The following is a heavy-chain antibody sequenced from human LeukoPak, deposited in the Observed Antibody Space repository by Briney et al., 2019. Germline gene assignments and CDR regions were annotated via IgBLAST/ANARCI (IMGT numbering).Heavy chain of an antibody. CDR1: GGSISSYY. V-gene: IGHV4-4*07. Sequence: PSETLSLTCTVSGGSISSYYWSWIRQPAGKGLEWIGRIYTSGSTNYNPALKSRVTMSVDTSKNQFSLKLSSVTAADTAVYYCARLGGYDFRSGYFSFDYWGQGTLVTVSS. D-gene: IGHD3-3*01. CDR2: IYTSGST. J-gene: IGHJ4*02. CDR3: ARLGGYDFRSGYFSFDY.